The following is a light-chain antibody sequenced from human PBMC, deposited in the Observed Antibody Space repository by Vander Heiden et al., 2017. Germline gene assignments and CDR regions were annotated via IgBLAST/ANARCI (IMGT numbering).Light chain of an antibody. CDR3: CSYAGSYV. CDR2: DVS. Sequence: QSALTQPRSVSGSPGPSVTISCTGTRSDVGGYNYVSWYQQHPGKAPKFMIDDVSKRPSGVPYRSSGSKSGTTASLTISGLEAEDEDDYYCCSYAGSYVFGTGTKLTVL. J-gene: IGLJ1*01. V-gene: IGLV2-11*01. CDR1: RSDVGGYNY.